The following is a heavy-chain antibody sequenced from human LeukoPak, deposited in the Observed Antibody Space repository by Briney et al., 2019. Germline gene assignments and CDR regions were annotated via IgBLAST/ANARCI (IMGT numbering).Heavy chain of an antibody. J-gene: IGHJ4*02. V-gene: IGHV3-43*01. Sequence: GGSLRLSCAASGFTFDDYTMHWVRQAPGKGLEWVSLISWDGGSTYYADSVKGRFTISRDNSKNSLYLQVNSLRTEDTALYYCAKDITPSSKSGYFDYWGQGTLVTVSS. D-gene: IGHD4-11*01. CDR2: ISWDGGST. CDR1: GFTFDDYT. CDR3: AKDITPSSKSGYFDY.